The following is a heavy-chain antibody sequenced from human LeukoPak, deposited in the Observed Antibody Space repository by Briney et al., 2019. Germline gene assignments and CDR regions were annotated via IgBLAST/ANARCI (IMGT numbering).Heavy chain of an antibody. V-gene: IGHV3-66*01. CDR3: ARDSSSDYYYYGMDV. CDR2: IYSGGST. D-gene: IGHD6-13*01. J-gene: IGHJ6*02. Sequence: GGSLRPSCAASGFTVSSNYMSWVRQAPGKGLEWVSVIYSGGSTYYADSVKGRFTISRDNSKNTLYLQMNSLRAEDTAVYYCARDSSSDYYYYGMDVWGQGTTVTVSS. CDR1: GFTVSSNY.